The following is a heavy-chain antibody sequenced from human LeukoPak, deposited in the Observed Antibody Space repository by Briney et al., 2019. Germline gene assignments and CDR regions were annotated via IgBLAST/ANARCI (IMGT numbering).Heavy chain of an antibody. CDR2: ISSSGSTI. D-gene: IGHD3-9*01. V-gene: IGHV3-48*03. CDR3: ARLALTGYSNVDY. CDR1: GFTFSSYE. Sequence: GGSLRLSCAASGFTFSSYEMNWVRQAPGKGLEWVSYISSSGSTIYYADSVKGRFTISRDNAKNSLYLQMNSLRAEDTAVYYCARLALTGYSNVDYWGQGTLVTVSS. J-gene: IGHJ4*02.